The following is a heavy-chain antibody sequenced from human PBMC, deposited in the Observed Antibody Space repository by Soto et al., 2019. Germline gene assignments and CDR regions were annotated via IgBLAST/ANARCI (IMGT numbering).Heavy chain of an antibody. CDR3: ARVMGQQLYYYYYGMDV. J-gene: IGHJ6*02. D-gene: IGHD6-13*01. V-gene: IGHV3-30-3*01. CDR1: GFTFSSYA. CDR2: ISYDGSNK. Sequence: QVQLVESGGGVVQPGRSLRLSCAASGFTFSSYAMHWVRQAPGKGLEWVAVISYDGSNKYYADSVKGRFTISRDNAKNSLYLQMNSLRDEDTAVYYCARVMGQQLYYYYYGMDVWGQGTTVTVSS.